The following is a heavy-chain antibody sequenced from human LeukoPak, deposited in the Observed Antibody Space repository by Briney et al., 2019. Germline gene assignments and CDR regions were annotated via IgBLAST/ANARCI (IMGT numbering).Heavy chain of an antibody. J-gene: IGHJ6*03. CDR3: ATSGGFVLPNAITGNWYMDV. CDR2: IRYDGSNK. V-gene: IGHV3-30*02. CDR1: GFTFSSYG. D-gene: IGHD2-2*01. Sequence: GGSLRLSCAASGFTFSSYGMHWVRQAPGKGLEWVAFIRYDGSNKYYADSVKGRFTISRDNSKNTLYLQMNSLRAEDTAVYFCATSGGFVLPNAITGNWYMDVWGRGTSVTVSS.